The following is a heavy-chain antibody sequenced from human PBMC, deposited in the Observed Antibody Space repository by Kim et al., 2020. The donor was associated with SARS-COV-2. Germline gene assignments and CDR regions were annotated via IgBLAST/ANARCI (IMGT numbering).Heavy chain of an antibody. CDR3: ARDSRWYFDL. V-gene: IGHV3-48*03. Sequence: GGSLRLSCAASGFSLSRYEVNWVRQAPGKGLEWVSYSDRSGSATYYGDFVKGRFTISRDNAKNLLYLQMNSLRAEDTAVYYCARDSRWYFDLWGRGTLV. J-gene: IGHJ2*01. CDR1: GFSLSRYE. CDR2: SDRSGSAT.